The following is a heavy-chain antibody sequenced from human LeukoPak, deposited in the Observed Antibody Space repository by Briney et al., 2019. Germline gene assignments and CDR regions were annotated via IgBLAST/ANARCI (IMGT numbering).Heavy chain of an antibody. J-gene: IGHJ4*02. CDR3: AREAALIVATSEGFDY. V-gene: IGHV3-7*01. D-gene: IGHD5-12*01. Sequence: GGSLRLSCAASGFTFSSYWMSWVRQAPGKGLEWVANIKQDGSEKYYVDSVKGRFTISRDNAKNSLYQQMNSLRAEDTAVYYCAREAALIVATSEGFDYWGQGTLVTVSS. CDR2: IKQDGSEK. CDR1: GFTFSSYW.